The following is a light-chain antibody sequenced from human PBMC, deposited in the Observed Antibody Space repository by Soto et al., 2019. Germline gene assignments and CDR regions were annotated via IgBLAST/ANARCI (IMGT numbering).Light chain of an antibody. Sequence: QSVLTQPASVSGSPGQSITISCTGTSSDVGGYHYVSWYQQYPGKAPKVMIYDVSNRPSGVSNRFSGSKSGNTASLTISGFQAEDEADYYCSSYTTSSTYVFGTGTKVTVL. J-gene: IGLJ1*01. V-gene: IGLV2-14*01. CDR1: SSDVGGYHY. CDR2: DVS. CDR3: SSYTTSSTYV.